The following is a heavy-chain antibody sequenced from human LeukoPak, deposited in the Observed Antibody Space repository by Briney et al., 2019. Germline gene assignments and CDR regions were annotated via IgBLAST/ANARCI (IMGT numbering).Heavy chain of an antibody. D-gene: IGHD3-3*01. V-gene: IGHV3-21*01. CDR1: GFTFSSYS. Sequence: GGSLRLSCAASGFTFSSYSMNWVRQAPGKGLEWVSSISSSSSYIYYADSVKGRFTISRDNAKNSLYLQMNSLRAEDTAVYYCARDYLPYYDFWSGYSPQYYGMDVWGQGTTVTVSS. CDR2: ISSSSSYI. J-gene: IGHJ6*02. CDR3: ARDYLPYYDFWSGYSPQYYGMDV.